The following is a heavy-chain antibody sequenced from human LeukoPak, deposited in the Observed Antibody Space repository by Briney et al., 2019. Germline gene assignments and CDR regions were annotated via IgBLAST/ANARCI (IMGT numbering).Heavy chain of an antibody. CDR1: GGSFSGYY. D-gene: IGHD2-21*01. Sequence: SETLSLTCAVYGGSFSGYYWSWIRQPPGKGLEWIGEINHSGTTNYNPSLKSRVTMSVDTSKNQFSLKLTSVTAADTAVYYCARDPTVASHIVDNCFDPWGQGTLVTVSS. CDR2: INHSGTT. V-gene: IGHV4-34*01. CDR3: ARDPTVASHIVDNCFDP. J-gene: IGHJ5*02.